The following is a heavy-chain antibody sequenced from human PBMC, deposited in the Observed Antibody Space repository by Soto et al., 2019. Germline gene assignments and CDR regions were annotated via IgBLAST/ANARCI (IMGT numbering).Heavy chain of an antibody. D-gene: IGHD4-17*01. CDR1: GGSISSYY. CDR3: ARADYEGHTHWFDP. Sequence: PSETLSLTCSVSGGSISSYYWSWIRQPPGKGLEWIGYIYYSGSTNYNPSLKSRVTISVDTSKNQFSLTLSSVTAADTAVYYCARADYEGHTHWFDPWGQGTLVTVSS. V-gene: IGHV4-59*01. CDR2: IYYSGST. J-gene: IGHJ5*02.